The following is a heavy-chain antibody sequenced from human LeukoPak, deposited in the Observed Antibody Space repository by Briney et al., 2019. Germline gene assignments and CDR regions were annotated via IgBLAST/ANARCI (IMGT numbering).Heavy chain of an antibody. CDR2: IDSDGNST. J-gene: IGHJ4*02. CDR1: RFTFNTYW. CDR3: ASEGTSGTTWGPDY. Sequence: PGGSLRLSCAASRFTFNTYWMHWVRQAPGKGLVWVSRIDSDGNSTAYADPVKGRFTISRDNAKNTLYLQMRSLRVEDTAVYYCASEGTSGTTWGPDYWGQGTLVTVSS. D-gene: IGHD1-1*01. V-gene: IGHV3-74*01.